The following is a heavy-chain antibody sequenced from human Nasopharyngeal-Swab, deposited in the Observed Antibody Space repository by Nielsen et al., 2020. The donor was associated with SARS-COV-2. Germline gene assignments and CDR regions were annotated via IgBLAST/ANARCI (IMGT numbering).Heavy chain of an antibody. J-gene: IGHJ6*02. V-gene: IGHV3-48*02. CDR3: ARDSRVAYSMDV. D-gene: IGHD2-15*01. CDR2: ISGGSRAI. Sequence: WIGQCPGKGLEWVSYISGGSRAIYYADSVKGRFTISRDNGKNSLYLQMSSLRDEDTAVYYCARDSRVAYSMDVWGQGTTVTVSS.